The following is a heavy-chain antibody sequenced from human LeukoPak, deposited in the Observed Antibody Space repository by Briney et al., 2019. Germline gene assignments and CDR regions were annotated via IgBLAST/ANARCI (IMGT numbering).Heavy chain of an antibody. J-gene: IGHJ4*02. CDR3: AREKYYYDSSGHLGFDY. D-gene: IGHD3-22*01. Sequence: SVKLSCKASGATFSSYAISWVRQAPGQGLEWMGGIIPIFGTANYAQKFKGRVTITADESTSTAYMELSSLRSEDTAVYYCAREKYYYDSSGHLGFDYWGQGTLVTVSS. V-gene: IGHV1-69*13. CDR2: IIPIFGTA. CDR1: GATFSSYA.